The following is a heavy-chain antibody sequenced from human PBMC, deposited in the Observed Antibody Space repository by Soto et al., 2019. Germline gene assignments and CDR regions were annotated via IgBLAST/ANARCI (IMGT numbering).Heavy chain of an antibody. CDR3: ARDSSIARFFI. V-gene: IGHV4-39*02. CDR2: IHYGGST. Sequence: NPSETLSLTCTVSGGSTSSGTYYWGWIRQPPGKGLEWIGSIHYGGSTYYNPSLKSRVTISVDTSKNQFSLNLISVTAADTAVYYCARDSSIARFFIWGQGTLVTVSS. J-gene: IGHJ4*02. CDR1: GGSTSSGTYY.